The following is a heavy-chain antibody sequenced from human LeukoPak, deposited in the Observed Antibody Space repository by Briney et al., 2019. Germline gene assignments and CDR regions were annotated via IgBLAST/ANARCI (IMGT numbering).Heavy chain of an antibody. CDR1: GDSISSGAYY. V-gene: IGHV4-30-2*01. D-gene: IGHD1-1*01. J-gene: IGHJ4*02. CDR3: VRDVSQRRHFDY. CDR2: FYGSGSA. Sequence: SETLSLTCTVSGDSISSGAYYWSWIRQPPGKGLEWIGYFYGSGSASYNPSLKSRVTISVDKSNNQFSLKMTSVTAADTAVYYCVRDVSQRRHFDYWGQGTLVTVSS.